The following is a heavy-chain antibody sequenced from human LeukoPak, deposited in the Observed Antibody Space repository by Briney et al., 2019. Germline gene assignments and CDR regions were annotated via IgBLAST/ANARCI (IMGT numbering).Heavy chain of an antibody. CDR1: GGSISSYY. CDR3: ARWGESRYFNY. Sequence: SETLSLTCTVSGGSISSYYWSWIRQPPGKGLEWIGYIYYSGSTYYNPSLKSRVTISVDTSKNQFSLKLSSVTAADTAVYYCARWGESRYFNYWGQGTLVTVSS. CDR2: IYYSGST. V-gene: IGHV4-59*08. J-gene: IGHJ4*02. D-gene: IGHD3-16*01.